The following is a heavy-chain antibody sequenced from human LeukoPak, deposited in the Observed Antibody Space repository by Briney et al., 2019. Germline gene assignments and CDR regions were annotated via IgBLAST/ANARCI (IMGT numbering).Heavy chain of an antibody. J-gene: IGHJ6*02. D-gene: IGHD4-11*01. Sequence: SETLSLTCAVSGGSISSGGYSWSWIRQPPGKGLEWIGYIYHSGSTHYSPSLKSRVTISVDRSKNQFSLKLSSVTAADTALYYCARQYLLLGSGMDVWGQGTTVTVSS. CDR1: GGSISSGGYS. CDR2: IYHSGST. V-gene: IGHV4-30-2*01. CDR3: ARQYLLLGSGMDV.